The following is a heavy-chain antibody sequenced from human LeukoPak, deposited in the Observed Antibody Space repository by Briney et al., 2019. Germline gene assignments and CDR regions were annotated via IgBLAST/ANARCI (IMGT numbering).Heavy chain of an antibody. CDR1: GCTFGDYA. Sequence: GGSLRLSCAASGCTFGDYAMHWVRQAPGKGLEWVSGISWNSGSIVYADSVKGRFTISRDNAKNSLYLQMNSLIAEDIALYYCAKLRSGSFDIWGQGTMVTVSS. CDR3: AKLRSGSFDI. V-gene: IGHV3-9*03. CDR2: ISWNSGSI. J-gene: IGHJ3*02.